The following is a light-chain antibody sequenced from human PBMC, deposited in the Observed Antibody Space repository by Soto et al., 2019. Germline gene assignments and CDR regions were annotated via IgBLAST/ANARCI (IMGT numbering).Light chain of an antibody. CDR1: QTISSW. Sequence: DIQVTQSPSTLSGYLGDRVTITCRARQTISSWLAWYQQKPGKAPKLLIYKASTLKSGVPSRFSGSGSGTEFTLTISSLQPDDFATYYCQHYNSYSEAFGQGAMVDI. J-gene: IGKJ1*01. V-gene: IGKV1-5*03. CDR3: QHYNSYSEA. CDR2: KAS.